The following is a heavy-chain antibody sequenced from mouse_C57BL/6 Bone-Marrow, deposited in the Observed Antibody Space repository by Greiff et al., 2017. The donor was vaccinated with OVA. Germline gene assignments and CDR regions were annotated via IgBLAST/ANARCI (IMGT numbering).Heavy chain of an antibody. V-gene: IGHV1-82*01. D-gene: IGHD1-1*01. CDR2: IYPGDGDT. Sequence: VQLQQSGPELVKPGASVKISCKASGYAFSSSWMNWVKQRPGKGLEWIGRIYPGDGDTNYNGKFKGKATLTADKSSSTAYMQLSSLTSEDSAVYFCASRITTVVTPYWYFDVWGTGTTVTVSS. CDR1: GYAFSSSW. J-gene: IGHJ1*03. CDR3: ASRITTVVTPYWYFDV.